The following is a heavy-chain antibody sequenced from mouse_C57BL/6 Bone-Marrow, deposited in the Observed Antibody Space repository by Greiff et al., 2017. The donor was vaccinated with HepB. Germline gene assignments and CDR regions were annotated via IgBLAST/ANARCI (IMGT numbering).Heavy chain of an antibody. CDR1: GYTFTSYW. CDR3: ASLDDYDWFAY. J-gene: IGHJ3*01. CDR2: INPSNGCT. Sequence: QVQLKQPGTELVKPGASVKLSCKASGYTFTSYWMHWVKQRPGQGLEWIGNINPSNGCTNYNEKFKSKATLTVDKSTSTAYMQLSSLTSEDSSVYYCASLDDYDWFAYWGQGTLVTVSA. D-gene: IGHD2-4*01. V-gene: IGHV1-53*01.